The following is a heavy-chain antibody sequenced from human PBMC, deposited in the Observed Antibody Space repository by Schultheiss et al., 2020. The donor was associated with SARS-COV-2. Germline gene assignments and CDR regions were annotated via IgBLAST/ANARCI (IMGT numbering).Heavy chain of an antibody. CDR1: SGSISSYY. V-gene: IGHV4-39*01. Sequence: SETLSLTCTVSSGSISSYYWGWIRQPPGKGLEWIGSIYYSGSTYYNPSLKSRVTISVDTSKNQFSLKLSSVTAADTAVYYCARHDRQLVAATHFDPWGQGTLVTVSS. J-gene: IGHJ5*02. CDR3: ARHDRQLVAATHFDP. D-gene: IGHD2-15*01. CDR2: IYYSGST.